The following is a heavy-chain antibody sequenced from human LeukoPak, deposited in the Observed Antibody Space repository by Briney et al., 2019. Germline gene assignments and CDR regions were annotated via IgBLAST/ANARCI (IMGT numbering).Heavy chain of an antibody. CDR3: AKADATIGGAFDT. D-gene: IGHD3-16*01. J-gene: IGHJ3*02. CDR2: ISGSADSK. CDR1: RFIFRNYA. V-gene: IGHV3-23*01. Sequence: GGSLRLSCAASRFIFRNYAMRGVRQARGRGVEWLSIISGSADSKYYADSVKGRFTISRDNPRSTLYLEMNILRAEDTAVYYCAKADATIGGAFDTWGQGTMVIVSS.